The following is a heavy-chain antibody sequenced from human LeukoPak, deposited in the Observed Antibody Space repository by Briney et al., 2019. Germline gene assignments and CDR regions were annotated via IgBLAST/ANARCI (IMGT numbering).Heavy chain of an antibody. J-gene: IGHJ4*02. V-gene: IGHV3-66*03. CDR1: GFTVSSKY. D-gene: IGHD2-2*01. CDR3: ARAVVVVPAAPVLRY. CDR2: IYSNGDT. Sequence: GGSLRLSCAASGFTVSSKYMSWVRQAPGKGLEWVSVIYSNGDTYYTDSVKGRFTISRDNSKNTLYLQMNSLRAEDTAVYYCARAVVVVPAAPVLRYWGQGTLVTVSS.